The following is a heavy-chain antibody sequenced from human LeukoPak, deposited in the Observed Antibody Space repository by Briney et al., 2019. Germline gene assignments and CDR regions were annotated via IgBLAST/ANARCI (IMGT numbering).Heavy chain of an antibody. CDR1: GFTFSSYA. Sequence: GGSLRLSCAASGFTFSSYAMSWVRQAPGKGLEWVAVISYDGSNKYYADSVKGRFTISRDNSKNTLYLQMNSLRAEDTAVYYCAKDSLLLSYCSGGSCYSGRYDYWGQGTLVTVSS. J-gene: IGHJ4*02. CDR2: ISYDGSNK. D-gene: IGHD2-15*01. CDR3: AKDSLLLSYCSGGSCYSGRYDY. V-gene: IGHV3-30*18.